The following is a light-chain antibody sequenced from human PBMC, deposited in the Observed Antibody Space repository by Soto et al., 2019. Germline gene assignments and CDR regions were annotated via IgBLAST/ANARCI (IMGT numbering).Light chain of an antibody. J-gene: IGKJ1*01. CDR1: QSVSSSY. CDR2: DAS. V-gene: IGKV3-20*01. Sequence: EIVLTQSPGTLSLSPGERATLSCRASQSVSSSYLAWYQQKPGQAPRLLIYDASTRATGIPARFSGSGSGTDFTLTISRLEPEDFAVYYCQQYGSLSWTFGQGTKVDIK. CDR3: QQYGSLSWT.